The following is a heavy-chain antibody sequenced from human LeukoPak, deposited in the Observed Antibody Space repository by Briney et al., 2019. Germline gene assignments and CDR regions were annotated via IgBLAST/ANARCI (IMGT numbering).Heavy chain of an antibody. V-gene: IGHV1-8*01. Sequence: ASVKVSCKASGYTFTSYDINWVRQATGQGLEWMGWMNPNSGNTGYAQKFQGRVIMTRTTSISTAYMELSSLRSEDSAVYYCARVGSAVASTDFDYWGQGTLVTVSS. J-gene: IGHJ4*02. CDR1: GYTFTSYD. CDR2: MNPNSGNT. D-gene: IGHD6-19*01. CDR3: ARVGSAVASTDFDY.